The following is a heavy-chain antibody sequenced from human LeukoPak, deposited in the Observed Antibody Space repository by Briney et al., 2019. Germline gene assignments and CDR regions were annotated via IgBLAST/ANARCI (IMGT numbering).Heavy chain of an antibody. V-gene: IGHV1-2*02. D-gene: IGHD5-18*01. CDR2: INPNSGGT. Sequence: ASVKVSCKASGYTFTSYYMHWVRQAPGQGLEWMGWINPNSGGTNYAQKFQGRATMTRDTSISTVYMELSRLRSDDTAVYYCARDGDIQLGCWFDPWGQGTLVTVSS. CDR3: ARDGDIQLGCWFDP. CDR1: GYTFTSYY. J-gene: IGHJ5*02.